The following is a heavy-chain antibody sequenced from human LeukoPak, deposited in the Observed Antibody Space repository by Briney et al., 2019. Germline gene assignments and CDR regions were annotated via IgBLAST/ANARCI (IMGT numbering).Heavy chain of an antibody. J-gene: IGHJ5*01. CDR1: GGSMSNYY. CDR3: ARHLRGYSYGPFDS. V-gene: IGHV4-59*08. D-gene: IGHD5-18*01. Sequence: ASETLSLTCTVSGGSMSNYYWSWIRQPPGKGLEWIGYIYYSGSTNYNPSLKSRVTISVDTSKNQFSLNLSSVTAADTAVFYCARHLRGYSYGPFDSWGQGTLVTVFS. CDR2: IYYSGST.